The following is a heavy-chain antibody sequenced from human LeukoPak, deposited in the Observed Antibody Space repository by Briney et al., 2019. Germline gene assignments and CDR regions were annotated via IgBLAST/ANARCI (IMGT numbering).Heavy chain of an antibody. V-gene: IGHV3-30*02. CDR3: AKEGRGSGWYRGYDYYGMDV. Sequence: PGGSLRLSCAASGFTFSSYGMHWVRQAPGKGLEWVAFIRYDGSNKYYADSAKGRFTISRDNSENTLYLQMNSLRAEDTAVYYCAKEGRGSGWYRGYDYYGMDVWGQGTTVTVSS. J-gene: IGHJ6*02. D-gene: IGHD6-19*01. CDR2: IRYDGSNK. CDR1: GFTFSSYG.